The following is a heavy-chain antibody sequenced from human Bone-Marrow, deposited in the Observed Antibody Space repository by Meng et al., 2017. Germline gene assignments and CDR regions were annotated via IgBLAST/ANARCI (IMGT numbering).Heavy chain of an antibody. D-gene: IGHD4-23*01. CDR3: ARDYGGNSGRFDP. Sequence: VRLGQSGADVKKPGASVRVTCKASGYIFTNYDLNWVRQAAGQGPEWMGWLNPRTGNTGYAQKFQGRVTLTRDTSRSTAYMELSSLTSDDTAIYYCARDYGGNSGRFDPWGQGTLVTVSS. V-gene: IGHV1-8*01. J-gene: IGHJ5*02. CDR2: LNPRTGNT. CDR1: GYIFTNYD.